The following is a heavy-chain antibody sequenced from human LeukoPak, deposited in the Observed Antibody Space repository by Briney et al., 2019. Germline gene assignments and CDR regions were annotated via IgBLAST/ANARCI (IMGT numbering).Heavy chain of an antibody. Sequence: GGSLRLSCAASGFTVSSNYMSWVRQAPGKGLEWVSVIYSGGSTYYADSVKGRFTTSRDNSKDTLYLQMNSLRAEDTAVYYCTRHEGYSNGYSIHWGQGTLVTVSS. D-gene: IGHD3-22*01. CDR3: TRHEGYSNGYSIH. V-gene: IGHV3-66*04. J-gene: IGHJ4*02. CDR1: GFTVSSNY. CDR2: IYSGGST.